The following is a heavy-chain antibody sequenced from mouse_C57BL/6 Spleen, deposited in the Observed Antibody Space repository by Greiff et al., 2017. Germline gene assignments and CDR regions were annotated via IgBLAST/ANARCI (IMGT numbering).Heavy chain of an antibody. D-gene: IGHD2-4*01. CDR1: GYTFTSYW. CDR2: IDPSDSYT. CDR3: ARRSYYDYDGAMDY. Sequence: VQLQQPGAELVKPGASVKLSCKASGYTFTSYWMQWVKQRPGQGLEWIGEIDPSDSYTNYNQKFKGKATFTVDTSSSTAYMQLSSLTSEDSAVYYCARRSYYDYDGAMDYWGQGTSVTVSS. J-gene: IGHJ4*01. V-gene: IGHV1-50*01.